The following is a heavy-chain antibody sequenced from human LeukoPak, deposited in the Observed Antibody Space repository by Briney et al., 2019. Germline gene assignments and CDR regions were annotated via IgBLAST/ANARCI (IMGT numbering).Heavy chain of an antibody. D-gene: IGHD3-22*01. CDR3: ARGSPYYYVNSNYLQYYFDY. Sequence: SETLSLTCTVSGGSISSGGHFWGWIRQPPGKGLEWIGSIYYSGSTYYNPSLKSRVTISVDTSKNQFSLKLSSVTAADTAVYYCARGSPYYYVNSNYLQYYFDYWGQGTLVTVSS. J-gene: IGHJ4*02. CDR2: IYYSGST. CDR1: GGSISSGGHF. V-gene: IGHV4-39*07.